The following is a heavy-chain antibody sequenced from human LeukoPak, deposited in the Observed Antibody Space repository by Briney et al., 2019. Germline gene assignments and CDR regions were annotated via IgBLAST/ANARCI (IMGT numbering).Heavy chain of an antibody. CDR1: GFTFSSYW. CDR3: AREALYYYDSSGVRRHFDY. CDR2: INSDGSST. V-gene: IGHV3-74*01. J-gene: IGHJ4*02. Sequence: QPGGSLRLSCAASGFTFSSYWMHWVRQGPGKGLVWVSRINSDGSSTSYADSVKGRFTISRDNAKNTLYLQMNSLRAEDTAVYYCAREALYYYDSSGVRRHFDYWGQGTLVTVSS. D-gene: IGHD3-22*01.